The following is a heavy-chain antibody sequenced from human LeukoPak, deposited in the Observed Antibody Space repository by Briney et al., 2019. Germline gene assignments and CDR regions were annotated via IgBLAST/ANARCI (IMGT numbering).Heavy chain of an antibody. Sequence: SETLSLTCTVSGGSVSSGAYYWSWIRQPPGKGLEWIGYIYHSGSTYYNPSLKSRVTISVDRSKNQFSLKLSSVTAADTAVYYCAREYDPYAFDIWGQGTMVTVSS. CDR2: IYHSGST. D-gene: IGHD2-8*01. CDR3: AREYDPYAFDI. V-gene: IGHV4-30-2*01. CDR1: GGSVSSGAYY. J-gene: IGHJ3*02.